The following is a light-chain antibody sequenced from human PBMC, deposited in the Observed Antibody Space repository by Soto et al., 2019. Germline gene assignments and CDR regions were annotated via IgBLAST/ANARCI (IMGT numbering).Light chain of an antibody. CDR1: QSISSW. J-gene: IGKJ3*01. CDR2: KAS. Sequence: DIQMTQSPSTLSASVGDRVTITCRASQSISSWLAWYQQKPGKAPKLLIYKASSLESGVPSRFSGSGSGTEFTLTISSLQPDDFATYYCQQSYSTPGSFGPGTKVDIK. V-gene: IGKV1-5*03. CDR3: QQSYSTPGS.